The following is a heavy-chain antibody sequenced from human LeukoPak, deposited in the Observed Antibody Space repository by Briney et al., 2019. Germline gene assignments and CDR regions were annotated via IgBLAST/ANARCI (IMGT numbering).Heavy chain of an antibody. CDR2: IYHSGST. Sequence: DPSETLSLTCTVSGYSISSGYYWGWIRQPPGKGLEWIGSIYHSGSTYYNPSLKSRVTISVDTSKNQFSLKLSSVTAADTAVYYCARNYRDDYGDYAPHYYYYYYMDVWGKGTTVTVSS. CDR3: ARNYRDDYGDYAPHYYYYYYMDV. CDR1: GYSISSGYY. J-gene: IGHJ6*03. V-gene: IGHV4-38-2*02. D-gene: IGHD4-17*01.